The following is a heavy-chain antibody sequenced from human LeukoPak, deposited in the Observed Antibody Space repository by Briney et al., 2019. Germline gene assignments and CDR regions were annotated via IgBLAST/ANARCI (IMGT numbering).Heavy chain of an antibody. J-gene: IGHJ4*02. CDR3: AREYYGSGSLDY. CDR1: GFTFSSYS. CDR2: ISSSSSYI. Sequence: SGGSLRRSCAASGFTFSSYSMNWVRQAPGKGLEWVSSISSSSSYIYYADSVKGRFTISRDNAKNSLYLQMNSLRAEDTAVYYCAREYYGSGSLDYWGQGTLVTVSS. D-gene: IGHD3-10*01. V-gene: IGHV3-21*01.